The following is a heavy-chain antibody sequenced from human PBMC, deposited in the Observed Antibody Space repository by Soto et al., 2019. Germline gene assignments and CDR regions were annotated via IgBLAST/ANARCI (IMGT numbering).Heavy chain of an antibody. CDR3: AKWSYLDY. CDR2: ISGSDGKT. J-gene: IGHJ4*02. Sequence: GGSLRLSCTTSGFSFASFAMTWVRQAPGKGLEWVATISGSDGKTYYADSVKGRFSISRDTSRNTLXXXXXXXRADDPAIYYCAKWSYLDYWGQGTRVTVSS. D-gene: IGHD3-3*01. CDR1: GFSFASFA. V-gene: IGHV3-23*01.